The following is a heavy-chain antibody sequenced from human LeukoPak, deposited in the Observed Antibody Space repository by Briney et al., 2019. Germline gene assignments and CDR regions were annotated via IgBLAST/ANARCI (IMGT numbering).Heavy chain of an antibody. CDR2: IYYSGST. CDR3: ASPGNTEDYGDYFH. CDR1: GGSISSYY. V-gene: IGHV4-59*01. J-gene: IGHJ3*01. Sequence: PSETLSLTCTVSGGSISSYYWSWIRQPPGKGLEWIGYIYYSGSTNYNPSLKSRVTISADTSKNQFSLKLSSVAAADTAVYYCASPGNTEDYGDYFHWGQGTMVTVSS. D-gene: IGHD4-17*01.